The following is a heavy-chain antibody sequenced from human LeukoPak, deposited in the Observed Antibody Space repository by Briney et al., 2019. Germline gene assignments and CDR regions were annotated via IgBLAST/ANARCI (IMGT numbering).Heavy chain of an antibody. Sequence: GGSLRLSCATSAFTFSSYAMYWVRQAPGKGLEWVAGISYEGRNEYYADSVTGRVNHSKEKPQKTLYFLMNSLRGEDTAMYYCAKDRIVGVISGIDYWGQGTLVTVSS. CDR3: AKDRIVGVISGIDY. J-gene: IGHJ4*02. D-gene: IGHD3-22*01. CDR2: ISYEGRNE. CDR1: AFTFSSYA. V-gene: IGHV3-30*18.